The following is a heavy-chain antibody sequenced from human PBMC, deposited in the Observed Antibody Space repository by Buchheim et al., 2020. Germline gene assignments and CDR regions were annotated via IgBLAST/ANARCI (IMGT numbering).Heavy chain of an antibody. Sequence: QVQLVESGGGVVQPGRSLRLSCAASGFTFSSYAMHWVRQAPGKGLEWVAVISYDGSNKYYADSVKGRFTISRDNSKNTLYLQMNSLRAEDTAVYYCAREVVPAAIAYYYYGMDVWGQGT. CDR2: ISYDGSNK. CDR3: AREVVPAAIAYYYYGMDV. J-gene: IGHJ6*02. CDR1: GFTFSSYA. V-gene: IGHV3-30-3*01. D-gene: IGHD2-2*01.